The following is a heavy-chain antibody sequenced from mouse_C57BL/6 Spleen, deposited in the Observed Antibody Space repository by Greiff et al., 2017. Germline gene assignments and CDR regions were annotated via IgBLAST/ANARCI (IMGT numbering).Heavy chain of an antibody. CDR1: GFTFSSYG. V-gene: IGHV5-6*01. CDR2: ISSGGSYT. J-gene: IGHJ4*01. D-gene: IGHD1-1*01. CDR3: ARTLLTYYAMDY. Sequence: EVKLMESGGDLVKPGGSLKLSCAASGFTFSSYGMSWVRQTPDKRLEWVATISSGGSYTYYPDSVKGRFTISRDNAKNTLYLQMSSLKSEDTAMYYCARTLLTYYAMDYWGQGTSVTVSS.